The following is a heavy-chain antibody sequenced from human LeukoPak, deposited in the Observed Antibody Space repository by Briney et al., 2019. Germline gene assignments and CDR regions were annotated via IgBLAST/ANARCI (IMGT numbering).Heavy chain of an antibody. CDR1: GFTVSSYA. J-gene: IGHJ4*02. CDR3: AKDDDGHHHGVDH. V-gene: IGHV3-23*01. D-gene: IGHD4-17*01. Sequence: GGSLRLSCAASGFTVSSYAMTWVRQAPGKGLEWVSAIGYSAGDTYYADSVKGRFTISRDNSMNTLYLQMSSRRADDTALYYCAKDDDGHHHGVDHWGQGTLVTVSS. CDR2: IGYSAGDT.